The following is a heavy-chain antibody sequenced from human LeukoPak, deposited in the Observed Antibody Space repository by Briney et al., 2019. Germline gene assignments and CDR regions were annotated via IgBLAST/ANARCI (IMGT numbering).Heavy chain of an antibody. D-gene: IGHD3-10*01. J-gene: IGHJ5*02. CDR3: ARDTRGSGSYYNWFDP. CDR2: IYYSGST. V-gene: IGHV4-59*01. Sequence: SGTLSLTCTVSGGSISSYYWSWIRQPPGKGLEWIGYIYYSGSTNYNPSLKSRVTISVDTSKNQFSLKLSSVTAADTAVYYCARDTRGSGSYYNWFDPWGQGTLVTVSS. CDR1: GGSISSYY.